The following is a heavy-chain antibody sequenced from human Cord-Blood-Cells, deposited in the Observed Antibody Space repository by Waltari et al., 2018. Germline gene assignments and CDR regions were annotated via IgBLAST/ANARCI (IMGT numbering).Heavy chain of an antibody. Sequence: QVQLVQSGAELKQPESSVKVSSEASGGTLSSYAISWVRQAPGQGLEWMGGIIPIFGTANYAQKFQGRVTITADKSTSTAYMELSSLRSEDTAVYYCARAGDDAFDIWGQGTMVTVSS. V-gene: IGHV1-69*06. J-gene: IGHJ3*02. CDR2: IIPIFGTA. D-gene: IGHD7-27*01. CDR1: GGTLSSYA. CDR3: ARAGDDAFDI.